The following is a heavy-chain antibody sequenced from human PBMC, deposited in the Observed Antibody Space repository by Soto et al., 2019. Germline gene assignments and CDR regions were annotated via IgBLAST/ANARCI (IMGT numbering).Heavy chain of an antibody. V-gene: IGHV1-8*01. D-gene: IGHD3-22*01. Sequence: ASVKVSCKASGYTFTSYDINWVRQATGQGLEWMGWMNPNSGNTGYAQKFQGRVTMTRNTSISTAYMELSSLRSEDTDVYYWARWGAYYDSSGYYYGMDVWGQGTTVTVSS. CDR2: MNPNSGNT. J-gene: IGHJ6*02. CDR3: ARWGAYYDSSGYYYGMDV. CDR1: GYTFTSYD.